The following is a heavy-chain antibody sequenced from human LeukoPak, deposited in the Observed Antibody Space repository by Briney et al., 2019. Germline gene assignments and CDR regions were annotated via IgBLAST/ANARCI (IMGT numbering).Heavy chain of an antibody. Sequence: GGSLRLSCAASGFTFTNYAMNWVRQAPGKGLVWVSRINTDGSTTSYADSVRGRFTISRDNAKNTLYVQMSSLRVEDTAVYYCARGVSGGFDYGGQGTLVTVSS. J-gene: IGHJ4*02. CDR2: INTDGSTT. CDR1: GFTFTNYA. D-gene: IGHD6-13*01. V-gene: IGHV3-74*01. CDR3: ARGVSGGFDY.